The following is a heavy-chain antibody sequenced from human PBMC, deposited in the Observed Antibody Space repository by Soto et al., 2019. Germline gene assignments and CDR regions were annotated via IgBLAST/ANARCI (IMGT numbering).Heavy chain of an antibody. J-gene: IGHJ4*02. CDR2: IYSGGST. Sequence: LRLSCAASGFTVSSNYMSWVRQAPGKGLEWVSVIYSGGSTYYADSVKGRFTISRDSSKNTLYLQMNSLRAEDTAVYYCARGPHIAARPLDYWGQGTLVTVSS. V-gene: IGHV3-53*01. D-gene: IGHD6-6*01. CDR1: GFTVSSNY. CDR3: ARGPHIAARPLDY.